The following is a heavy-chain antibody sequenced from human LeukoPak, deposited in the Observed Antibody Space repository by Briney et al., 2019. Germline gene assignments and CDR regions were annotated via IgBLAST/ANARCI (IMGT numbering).Heavy chain of an antibody. V-gene: IGHV3-21*01. J-gene: IGHJ3*02. CDR3: ARVNWDDAFDI. Sequence: GGSLRLSCAAPGFTFSSYSMNWVRQAPGKGLEWVSSISSSSSYIYYADSVKGRFTISRDNAKNSLYLQMNSLRAEDTAVYYCARVNWDDAFDIWGQGTMVTVSS. CDR1: GFTFSSYS. CDR2: ISSSSSYI. D-gene: IGHD7-27*01.